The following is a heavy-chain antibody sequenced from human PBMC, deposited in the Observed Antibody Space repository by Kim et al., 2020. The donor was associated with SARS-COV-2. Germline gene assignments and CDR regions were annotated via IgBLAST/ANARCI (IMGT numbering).Heavy chain of an antibody. J-gene: IGHJ4*02. Sequence: YADSGKGRFTISRDNAKNSLYLEMNSLRPEDTAVYYCAKDRVAASWYYFDYWGQGVLVTVSS. V-gene: IGHV3-9*01. CDR3: AKDRVAASWYYFDY. D-gene: IGHD6-13*01.